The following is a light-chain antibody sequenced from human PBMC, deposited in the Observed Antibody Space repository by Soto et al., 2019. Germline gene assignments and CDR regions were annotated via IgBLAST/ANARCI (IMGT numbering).Light chain of an antibody. CDR2: EVS. V-gene: IGLV2-23*02. J-gene: IGLJ3*02. CDR1: SSDVGSYNF. Sequence: QSALTQPASVSGPPGQSITISCTGTSSDVGSYNFVSWYPQHPGKAPKLLISEVSKRPSGVSNRFSGSKSGNTASLTISGLQAEDEADYYCCSSAGSSVWVFGGGTKLTVL. CDR3: CSSAGSSVWV.